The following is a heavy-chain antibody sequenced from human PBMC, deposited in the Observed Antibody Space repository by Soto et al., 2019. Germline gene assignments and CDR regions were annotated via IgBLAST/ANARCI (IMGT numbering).Heavy chain of an antibody. V-gene: IGHV1-69*06. CDR1: GGTFSSYA. D-gene: IGHD3-22*01. CDR2: IIPIFGTA. Sequence: ASVKVSCKASGGTFSSYAISWVRQAPGQGLEWMGGIIPIFGTANYAQKFQGRVTITADKSTSTAYMELSSLRSEDTAVYYCASTSPYYYDSSGYLFPRQDAFDIWGQGTMVTVSS. CDR3: ASTSPYYYDSSGYLFPRQDAFDI. J-gene: IGHJ3*02.